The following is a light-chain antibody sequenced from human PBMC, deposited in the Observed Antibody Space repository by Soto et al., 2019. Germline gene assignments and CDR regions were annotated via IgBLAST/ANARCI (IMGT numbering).Light chain of an antibody. CDR3: QQYNNWPGT. CDR2: GAS. V-gene: IGKV3-15*01. J-gene: IGKJ1*01. CDR1: QSVSSN. Sequence: EIVMTQSPATLSVSPGERATLSRRASQSVSSNLAWYQQKPGQAPRLLIYGASTGATGIPARFSGSGSGTEFTLTISSLQSEDFAVYYCQQYNNWPGTFGQGTKVDIK.